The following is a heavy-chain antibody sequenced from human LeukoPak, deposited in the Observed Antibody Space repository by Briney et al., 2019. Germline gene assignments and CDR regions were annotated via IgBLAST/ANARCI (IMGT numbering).Heavy chain of an antibody. Sequence: GGSLRLSCAASGFTFSSYSMNWVCQAPGKGLEWLSYISVSSRNVIDYADSVKGRFTISRDDAKNSLYLQMNSLRAEDTAVYFCARDFGPRLYAFDVWGQGTMITVSS. CDR3: ARDFGPRLYAFDV. CDR1: GFTFSSYS. D-gene: IGHD3-16*01. CDR2: ISVSSRNVI. J-gene: IGHJ3*01. V-gene: IGHV3-48*04.